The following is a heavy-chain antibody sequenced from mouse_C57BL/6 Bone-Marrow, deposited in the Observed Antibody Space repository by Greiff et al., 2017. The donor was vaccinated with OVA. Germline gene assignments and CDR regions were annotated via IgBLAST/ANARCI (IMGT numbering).Heavy chain of an antibody. CDR3: AKANWEGVECGG. CDR1: GYTFTSYW. CDR2: IDPSDSYT. V-gene: IGHV1-69*01. J-gene: IGHJ2*01. Sequence: QVQLQQPGAELVMPGASVKLSCKASGYTFTSYWMHWVKQRPGQGLEWIGEIDPSDSYTNYNQKFKGKSTLTVDKSSSTAYMQLSSLTSEESAVYYCAKANWEGVECGGWGQGTTLTVSS. D-gene: IGHD4-1*01.